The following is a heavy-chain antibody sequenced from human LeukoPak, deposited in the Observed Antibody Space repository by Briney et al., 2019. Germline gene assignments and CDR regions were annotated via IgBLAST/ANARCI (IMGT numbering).Heavy chain of an antibody. CDR1: GGSISSSSYY. CDR3: ARDLPTLIPGFDP. Sequence: SETLSLTCTVSGGSISSSSYYWGWIRQPPGKGLEWIGSIYYSGSTYYNPSLKGRVTISVDKSKNQFSLNLNSVTAADTAVYYCARDLPTLIPGFDPWGQGTLVTVSS. J-gene: IGHJ5*02. CDR2: IYYSGST. V-gene: IGHV4-39*07.